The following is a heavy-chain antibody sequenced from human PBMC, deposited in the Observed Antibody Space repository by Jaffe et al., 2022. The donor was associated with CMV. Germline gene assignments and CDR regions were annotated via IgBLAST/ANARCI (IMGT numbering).Heavy chain of an antibody. CDR2: IYYSGST. D-gene: IGHD2-2*01. CDR3: ARQGWYQLPARMGYYYGMDV. J-gene: IGHJ6*02. V-gene: IGHV4-39*01. CDR1: GGSISSSSYY. Sequence: QLQLQESGPGLVKPSETLSLTCTVSGGSISSSSYYWGWIRQPPGKGLEWIGSIYYSGSTYYNPSLKSRVTISVDTSKNQFSLKLSSVTAADTAVYYCARQGWYQLPARMGYYYGMDVWGQGTTVTVSS.